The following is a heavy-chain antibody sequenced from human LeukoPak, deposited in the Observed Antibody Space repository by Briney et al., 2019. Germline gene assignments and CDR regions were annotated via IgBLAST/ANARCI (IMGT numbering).Heavy chain of an antibody. CDR3: AKDESRVRGVIRDAFDF. Sequence: GGSLRLSCAASGFTFSSYAMSWVRQAPGKGLEWVSTISNSDYSTYYADSVKGRFAISRDNAKKSLYLQMNSLRVDDTAVYYCAKDESRVRGVIRDAFDFWGQGTLVTVSS. D-gene: IGHD3-10*01. V-gene: IGHV3-23*01. CDR2: ISNSDYST. J-gene: IGHJ3*01. CDR1: GFTFSSYA.